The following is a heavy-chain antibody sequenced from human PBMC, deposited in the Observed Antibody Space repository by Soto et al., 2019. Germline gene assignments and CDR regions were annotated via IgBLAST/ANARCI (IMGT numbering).Heavy chain of an antibody. CDR1: GYTFNNYG. J-gene: IGHJ4*02. V-gene: IGHV1-18*01. CDR2: INAYNGHT. Sequence: VQLVQSGAEVKQPGASVKVSCKASGYTFNNYGITSVRQAPGQGLEWMGWINAYNGHTNDAQKFQDRVARTTDTPTRTVYVELRSLRSDDTAGSYGARARAPDHSDHGGQGTLVTVSS. CDR3: ARARAPDHSDH.